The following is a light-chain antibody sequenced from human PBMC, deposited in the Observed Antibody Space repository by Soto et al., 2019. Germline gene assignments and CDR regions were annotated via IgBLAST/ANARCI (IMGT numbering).Light chain of an antibody. V-gene: IGKV3D-20*02. Sequence: EIVLTQSPGTLSLSPGERATLSCRASQSVSSSYLAWYQQKPGQAPRLLIYGASSRATGIPDRFSGSGSGTDFTLTISSLEPEDFALYYCHQRTNWPPWTFGQGTKVDIK. CDR1: QSVSSSY. CDR3: HQRTNWPPWT. CDR2: GAS. J-gene: IGKJ1*01.